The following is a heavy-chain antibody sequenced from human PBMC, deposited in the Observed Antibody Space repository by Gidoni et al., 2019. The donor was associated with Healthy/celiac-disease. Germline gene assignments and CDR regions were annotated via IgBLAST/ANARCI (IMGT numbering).Heavy chain of an antibody. V-gene: IGHV3-33*08. CDR3: ARDTAFCTNGVCYEGMDV. Sequence: QVQLVESGGGVVQPGRSLRLSCAASGFTFSSYGMHWVRQAPGKGLEWVAVIWYDGSNKYYADSVKGRFTISRDNSKNTLYLQMNSLRAEDTAVYYCARDTAFCTNGVCYEGMDVWGQGTTVTVSS. CDR1: GFTFSSYG. J-gene: IGHJ6*02. D-gene: IGHD2-8*01. CDR2: IWYDGSNK.